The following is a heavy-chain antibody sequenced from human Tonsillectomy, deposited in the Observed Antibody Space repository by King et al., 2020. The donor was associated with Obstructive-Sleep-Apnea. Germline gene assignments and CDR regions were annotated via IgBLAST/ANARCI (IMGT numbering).Heavy chain of an antibody. CDR3: AGDAGQQLLIYLTWFDP. CDR2: ISAYNGNT. J-gene: IGHJ5*02. D-gene: IGHD6-13*01. V-gene: IGHV1-18*01. Sequence: VQLVESGAEVKKPGASVKVSCKASGYNFTTYGISWVRQAPGQGLEWMGWISAYNGNTNYAQNLQGRVTMTTDTSTSTAYMELRSLRSDDTAVYYCAGDAGQQLLIYLTWFDPWGQGTLVTVSS. CDR1: GYNFTTYG.